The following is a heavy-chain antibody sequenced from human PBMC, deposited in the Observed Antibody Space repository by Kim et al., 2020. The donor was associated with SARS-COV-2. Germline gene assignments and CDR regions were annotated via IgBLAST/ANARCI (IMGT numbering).Heavy chain of an antibody. J-gene: IGHJ4*02. D-gene: IGHD3-10*01. V-gene: IGHV4-39*02. Sequence: NPSLKSRVTISVDTSKNHFSLNVTSVTAADTAVYYCARRSGSGGYYPFDNWGQGILVTVSS. CDR3: ARRSGSGGYYPFDN.